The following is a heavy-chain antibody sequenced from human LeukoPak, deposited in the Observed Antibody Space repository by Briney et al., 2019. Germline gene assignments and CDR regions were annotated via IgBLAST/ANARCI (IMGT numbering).Heavy chain of an antibody. CDR3: ATVRVGASDY. D-gene: IGHD1-26*01. Sequence: PGGSLRLSCAASGFTFSSYAMSWVRQAPGQGLEWVSAIGGSGVSTYYADSVRGRFTISRDNSKSTMYLQMNSLRAEDTAVYYCATVRVGASDYWGQGTLVTVSS. J-gene: IGHJ4*02. V-gene: IGHV3-23*01. CDR2: IGGSGVST. CDR1: GFTFSSYA.